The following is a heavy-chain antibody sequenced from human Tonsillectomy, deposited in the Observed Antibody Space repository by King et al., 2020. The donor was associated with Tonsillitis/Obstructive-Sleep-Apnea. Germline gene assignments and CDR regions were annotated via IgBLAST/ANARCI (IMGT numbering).Heavy chain of an antibody. CDR3: VRQTGIVVLTPDHNWFDP. D-gene: IGHD1-26*01. Sequence: VQLVQSGAEVKKPGESLRISCKGSGYTFTNYWITWVRQMPGKGLEWMGRIDPSDSYTSYSPSFQGHVTISADKSISTAYLQWSSLTASDTAIYYCVRQTGIVVLTPDHNWFDPWGQGTLVPVSS. CDR1: GYTFTNYW. J-gene: IGHJ5*02. V-gene: IGHV5-10-1*01. CDR2: IDPSDSYT.